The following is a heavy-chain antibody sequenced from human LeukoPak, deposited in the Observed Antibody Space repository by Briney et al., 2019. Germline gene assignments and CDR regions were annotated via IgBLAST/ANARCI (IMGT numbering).Heavy chain of an antibody. J-gene: IGHJ3*02. CDR3: ARGKSTSCCFDI. CDR2: ISGSGGST. CDR1: GFTFSSYA. V-gene: IGHV3-23*01. D-gene: IGHD2-2*01. Sequence: PGGSLRLSCAASGFTFSSYAMSRVRQAPGKGLEWVSAISGSGGSTYYADSVKGRFTISRDNAKNSLYLQMNSLRAEDTAVYYCARGKSTSCCFDIWGQGTMVTVSS.